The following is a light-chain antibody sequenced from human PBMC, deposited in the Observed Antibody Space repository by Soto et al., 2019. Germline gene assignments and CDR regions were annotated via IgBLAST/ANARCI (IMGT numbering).Light chain of an antibody. Sequence: QSALTQPASVSGSPGQSITISCTGTSSDVGGYNYVSWYQQHPGKAPKLMIYDVSNRPSGVANRFSGSKSGNTASLPISGLQAEDEAAYYCSTYTGSSTLVVFGGGTKVTVL. J-gene: IGLJ2*01. CDR1: SSDVGGYNY. CDR3: STYTGSSTLVV. V-gene: IGLV2-14*01. CDR2: DVS.